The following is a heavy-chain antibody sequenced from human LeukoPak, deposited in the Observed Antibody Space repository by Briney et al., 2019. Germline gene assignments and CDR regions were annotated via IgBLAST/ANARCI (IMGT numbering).Heavy chain of an antibody. CDR2: IWYDGSNK. CDR1: GFTFSSYG. Sequence: GGSLRLSCAASGFTFSSYGMHWVRQAPGKGLEWVAVIWYDGSNKYYADSVRGRFTISRDNSKNTLYLQMNSLRAEDTAVYYCAREYNWYFDLWGRGTLVTVSS. CDR3: AREYNWYFDL. J-gene: IGHJ2*01. V-gene: IGHV3-33*01. D-gene: IGHD5-12*01.